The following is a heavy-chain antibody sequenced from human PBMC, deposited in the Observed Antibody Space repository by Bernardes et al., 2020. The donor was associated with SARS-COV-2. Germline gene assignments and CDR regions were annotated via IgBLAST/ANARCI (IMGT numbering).Heavy chain of an antibody. CDR2: ISAYNGDT. V-gene: IGHV1-18*01. CDR1: GYTFNSYG. J-gene: IGHJ6*02. Sequence: ASVKVSCKASGYTFNSYGITWVRQAPGHGLEWMGWISAYNGDTNYAQKFQDRVLMTTDTSTTTVDMELRSLRSDDTAVYYCVRDTAGLRWAQPDVWGQGTTVSVSS. CDR3: VRDTAGLRWAQPDV. D-gene: IGHD1-26*01.